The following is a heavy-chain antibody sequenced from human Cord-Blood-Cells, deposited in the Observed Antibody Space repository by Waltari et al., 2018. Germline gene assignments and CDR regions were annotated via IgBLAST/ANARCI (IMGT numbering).Heavy chain of an antibody. CDR3: ASVYSSSSLDY. J-gene: IGHJ4*02. D-gene: IGHD6-6*01. CDR2: INHSGST. Sequence: QVQLQQWGAGLLKPSETLSLTCAVYGGSFCGYYWSWIRQPPGKGLEWSGEINHSGSTNYNPSLKSRVTISVDTSKNQFSLKLSSVTAADTAVYYCASVYSSSSLDYWGQGTLVTVSS. V-gene: IGHV4-34*01. CDR1: GGSFCGYY.